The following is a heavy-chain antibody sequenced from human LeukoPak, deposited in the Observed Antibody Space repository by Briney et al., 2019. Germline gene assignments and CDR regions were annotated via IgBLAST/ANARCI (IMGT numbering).Heavy chain of an antibody. J-gene: IGHJ4*02. Sequence: ASVKVSCKASGYTFTSYGISWVRQAPGHGLEWMGWISAYNGNTNYAQKLQGRVTMTTDTSTSTAYMELRSLRSDDTAVYYCARAPYDFWSGYPEGIDYWGQGTLVTVSS. CDR2: ISAYNGNT. V-gene: IGHV1-18*01. CDR1: GYTFTSYG. D-gene: IGHD3-3*01. CDR3: ARAPYDFWSGYPEGIDY.